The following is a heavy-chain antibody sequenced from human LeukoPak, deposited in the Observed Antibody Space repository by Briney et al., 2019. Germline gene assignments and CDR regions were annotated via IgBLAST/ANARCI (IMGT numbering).Heavy chain of an antibody. V-gene: IGHV1-2*06. D-gene: IGHD2-2*01. J-gene: IGHJ6*02. CDR3: ARLGPYCSSTSCYVYYYYGMDV. CDR1: GYTFTSYG. Sequence: ASVKVSCKASGYTFTSYGISWVRQAPGQGLEWMGRINPNSGGTYYAQKFQGRVTMTRDTSISTAYMELSRLRSDDTAVCYCARLGPYCSSTSCYVYYYYGMDVWGQGTTVTVSS. CDR2: INPNSGGT.